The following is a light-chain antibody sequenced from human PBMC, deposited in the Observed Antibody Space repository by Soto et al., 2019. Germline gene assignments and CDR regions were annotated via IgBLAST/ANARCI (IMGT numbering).Light chain of an antibody. Sequence: EIVLTQSPGTLSLSPEERATLSCTASHSVSSNYLSWYQQKTGQTPRVLIYGASSKATGSPDRFSGSRSGTDFTLTISRLEPEDFAVYYCQQCGSSPYAFGQGTKLEIK. CDR3: QQCGSSPYA. V-gene: IGKV3-20*01. CDR1: HSVSSNY. J-gene: IGKJ2*01. CDR2: GAS.